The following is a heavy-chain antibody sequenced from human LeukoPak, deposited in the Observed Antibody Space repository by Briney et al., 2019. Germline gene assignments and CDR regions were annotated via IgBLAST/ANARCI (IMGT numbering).Heavy chain of an antibody. CDR1: GSTFSSYS. CDR2: ISSSSSTI. V-gene: IGHV3-48*04. CDR3: ARTYYYDSSGYLDVFDI. J-gene: IGHJ3*02. D-gene: IGHD3-22*01. Sequence: PGGSLRLSCAASGSTFSSYSMNWVRQAPGKGLEWVSYISSSSSTIYYADSVKGRFTTSRDNAKNSMYLQMNSLRAEDTAVYYCARTYYYDSSGYLDVFDIWGQGTMVTVSS.